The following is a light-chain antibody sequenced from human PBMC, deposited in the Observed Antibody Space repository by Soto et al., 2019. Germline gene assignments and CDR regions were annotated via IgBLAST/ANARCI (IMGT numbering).Light chain of an antibody. CDR3: QQYNNWPQT. CDR1: QSVSSN. CDR2: GAS. J-gene: IGKJ1*01. Sequence: EIVMTQSPATLSVSPGERATLSCRASQSVSSNLAWYQQKPGQDPRLLIYGASTRATGIPARFSGSGSGTEFXLTISSLQSEDFAVYYCQQYNNWPQTFGQGTKVEIK. V-gene: IGKV3-15*01.